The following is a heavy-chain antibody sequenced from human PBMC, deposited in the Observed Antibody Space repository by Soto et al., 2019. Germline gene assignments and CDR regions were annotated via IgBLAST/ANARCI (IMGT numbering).Heavy chain of an antibody. J-gene: IGHJ5*02. CDR3: ARDLYGSSTELLPFDP. CDR2: INPSGGST. CDR1: GYTFTSYY. V-gene: IGHV1-46*03. Sequence: GPSVKVSCKASGYTFTSYYMHWVRQAPGQGLEWMGIINPSGGSTSYAQKFQGRVTMTRDTSTSTVYMELSSLRSEDTAVYYCARDLYGSSTELLPFDPWGQGTLVTVSS. D-gene: IGHD6-6*01.